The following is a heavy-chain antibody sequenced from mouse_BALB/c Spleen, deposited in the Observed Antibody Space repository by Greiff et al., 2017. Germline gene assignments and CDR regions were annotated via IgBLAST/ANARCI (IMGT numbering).Heavy chain of an antibody. Sequence: EVQLVESGGGLVKPGGSLKLSCAASGFTFSSYAMSWVRQTPEKRLEWVASISSGGSTYYPDSVKGRFTISRDNARNILYLQMSSLRSEDTAMYYCAREATATGANDFDYWGQGTTLTVSS. D-gene: IGHD1-2*01. CDR1: GFTFSSYA. V-gene: IGHV5-6-5*01. J-gene: IGHJ2*01. CDR2: ISSGGST. CDR3: AREATATGANDFDY.